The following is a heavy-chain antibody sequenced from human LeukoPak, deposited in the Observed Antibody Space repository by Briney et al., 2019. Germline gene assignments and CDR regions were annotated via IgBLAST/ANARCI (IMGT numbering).Heavy chain of an antibody. V-gene: IGHV4-59*01. CDR1: GASISSGY. CDR2: IYYSGST. CDR3: ARARWFDP. Sequence: SETLSLTCTVSGASISSGYWSWIRQPPGKGLEWMGYIYYSGSTNYNPSLKSRVTISVDTSKNQFSLKLSSVTAADTAVYYCARARWFDPWGQGTLVTVSS. J-gene: IGHJ5*02.